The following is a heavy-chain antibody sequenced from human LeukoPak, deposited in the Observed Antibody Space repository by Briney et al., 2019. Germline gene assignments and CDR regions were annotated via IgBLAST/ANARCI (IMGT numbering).Heavy chain of an antibody. CDR1: GGSLSGYY. D-gene: IGHD2-21*02. Sequence: SETLSLTCAVYGGSLSGYYWSWIRQPPGKGLEWIGEINHSGSTNYNPSLKSRGTISVDTSKNQFSLKLSSVTAADTAVYYCARHCGGDCYGAGDWFDPWGQGTLVTVSS. CDR2: INHSGST. J-gene: IGHJ5*02. CDR3: ARHCGGDCYGAGDWFDP. V-gene: IGHV4-34*01.